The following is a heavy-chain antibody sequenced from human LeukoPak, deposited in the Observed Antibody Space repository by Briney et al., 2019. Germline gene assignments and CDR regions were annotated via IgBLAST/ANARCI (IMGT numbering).Heavy chain of an antibody. CDR3: ARGRARIADFLKDWYFDF. D-gene: IGHD6-13*01. Sequence: ASVKVSCKASGYTFAGYYIHWVRQAPGQGLEWMGWINPKSGGTTYAQKFQGRVTLARDTTISALYMELSSLRSDDTAVYFCARGRARIADFLKDWYFDFWGRGTLVTVS. V-gene: IGHV1-2*02. J-gene: IGHJ2*01. CDR2: INPKSGGT. CDR1: GYTFAGYY.